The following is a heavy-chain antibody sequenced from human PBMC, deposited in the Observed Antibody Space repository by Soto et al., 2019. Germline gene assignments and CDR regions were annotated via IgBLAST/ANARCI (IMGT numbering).Heavy chain of an antibody. CDR3: ARDIPVTMVRGVTSYFDY. Sequence: QVQLVQSGAEVKKPGASVKVSCKASGYTFTSYGISWVRQAPGQGLEWMGWISAYNGNTNYAQKLQGRVTKTTDTSTSTAYMELRSLRSDDTAVYYCARDIPVTMVRGVTSYFDYWGQGTLVTVSS. CDR1: GYTFTSYG. V-gene: IGHV1-18*01. D-gene: IGHD3-10*01. J-gene: IGHJ4*02. CDR2: ISAYNGNT.